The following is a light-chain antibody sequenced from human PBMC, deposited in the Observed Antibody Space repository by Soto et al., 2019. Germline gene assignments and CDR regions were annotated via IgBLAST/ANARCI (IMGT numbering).Light chain of an antibody. CDR3: QKYNSYLWT. Sequence: EIVMTQSPSTLSVSPGERATLSCRASQSVSSDLAWYHQKPGQAPRLLIYGASTRATGIPARFSGSGSGTEFTLTISSLQPDDFATYYCQKYNSYLWTFGQGTKV. CDR1: QSVSSD. CDR2: GAS. J-gene: IGKJ1*01. V-gene: IGKV3-15*01.